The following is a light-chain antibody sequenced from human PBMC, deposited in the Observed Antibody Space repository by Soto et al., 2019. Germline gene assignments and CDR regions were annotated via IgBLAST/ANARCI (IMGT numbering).Light chain of an antibody. CDR2: AAS. CDR1: QGISTY. J-gene: IGKJ1*01. V-gene: IGKV1-27*01. CDR3: QKYIGGPWT. Sequence: DIQMTQSPSSLSASVGDRVTITCRASQGISTYLVWYQQKPGTVPKLLIFAASTLQAGVPSRFSGSGSGTDFSLTISSLQPEDVATYYCQKYIGGPWTFGQGTKVEIK.